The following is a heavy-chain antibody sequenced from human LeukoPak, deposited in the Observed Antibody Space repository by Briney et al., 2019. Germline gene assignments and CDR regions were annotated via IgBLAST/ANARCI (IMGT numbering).Heavy chain of an antibody. J-gene: IGHJ6*02. D-gene: IGHD3-16*01. CDR3: AVWGSSYYYYGMDV. CDR1: GYTFTGYY. Sequence: AASVKVSCKASGYTFTGYYMHWVRQAPGQGLEWMGWLNPNSGGTNYAQKFQGWVTMTRDTSISTAYMELSRLRSDDTAVYYCAVWGSSYYYYGMDVWGQGTTVTVSS. CDR2: LNPNSGGT. V-gene: IGHV1-2*04.